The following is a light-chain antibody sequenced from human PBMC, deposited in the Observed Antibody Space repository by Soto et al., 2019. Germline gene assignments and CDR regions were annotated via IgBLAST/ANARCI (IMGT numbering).Light chain of an antibody. J-gene: IGLJ1*01. CDR3: SSHAVSNNYV. CDR1: SSDVGGYNY. V-gene: IGLV2-8*01. Sequence: QAVVTQPPSASGSPGQSVTISCTGTSSDVGGYNYVSWYQQHPGKAPKLIIYEVSKRPSGVPDRFSGSKSGNTASLTVSGLQAEDEADYYCSSHAVSNNYVFGPGTKLTVL. CDR2: EVS.